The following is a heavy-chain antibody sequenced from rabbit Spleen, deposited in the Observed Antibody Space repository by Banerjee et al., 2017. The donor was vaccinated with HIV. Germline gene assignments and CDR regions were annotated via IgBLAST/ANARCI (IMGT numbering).Heavy chain of an antibody. Sequence: EQLEESGGGLVKPEGSLTLTCTASGIDFTRYGINWVRQAPGKGLEWIGYMYSGSSGTTYYASWAKGRFTISKTSSTTVTLQMTSLTAADTATYFCANWDYTSDFNLWGQGTLVTVS. J-gene: IGHJ3*01. CDR3: ANWDYTSDFNL. D-gene: IGHD1-1*01. CDR1: GIDFTRYG. CDR2: MYSGSSGTT. V-gene: IGHV1S45*01.